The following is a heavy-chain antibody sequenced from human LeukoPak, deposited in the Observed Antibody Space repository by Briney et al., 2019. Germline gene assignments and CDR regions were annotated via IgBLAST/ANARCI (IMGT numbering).Heavy chain of an antibody. Sequence: SETLSLTCTVSGYSISSGYYWGWIRQPPGKGLEWIGSIYHSGSTYYNPSLKSRVTISVDTSKNQFSLKLSSVTAADTVVYYCARDRGTTAYFDYWGQGTLVTVSS. CDR2: IYHSGST. CDR3: ARDRGTTAYFDY. V-gene: IGHV4-38-2*02. D-gene: IGHD4-17*01. CDR1: GYSISSGYY. J-gene: IGHJ4*02.